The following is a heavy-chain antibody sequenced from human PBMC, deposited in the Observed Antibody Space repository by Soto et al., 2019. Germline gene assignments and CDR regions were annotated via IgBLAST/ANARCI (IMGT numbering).Heavy chain of an antibody. Sequence: EVQLLESGGGLVQPGGSLRLSFAASGFTFSSYAMSWVRQAPGKGLGWVSAISGSGGSTYYADSVKGRFTISRDNSKNTLYLQMISLRAEDTAVYYCAKLFGLPGDYWCQGTLVTVSS. V-gene: IGHV3-23*01. CDR2: ISGSGGST. J-gene: IGHJ4*02. CDR3: AKLFGLPGDY. CDR1: GFTFSSYA. D-gene: IGHD3-10*01.